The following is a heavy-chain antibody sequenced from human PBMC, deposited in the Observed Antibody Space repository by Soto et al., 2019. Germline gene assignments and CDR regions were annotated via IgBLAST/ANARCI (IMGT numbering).Heavy chain of an antibody. D-gene: IGHD6-13*01. CDR2: ISAYNGNT. CDR3: ARDVRRIAAAGTGY. V-gene: IGHV1-18*01. CDR1: GYTFTSYG. Sequence: ASVKVSCKASGYTFTSYGIGWVRQAPGQGLEWMGWISAYNGNTNYAQKLQGRVTMTTDTSTSTAYMELRSLRSDDTAVYYCARDVRRIAAAGTGYWGQGTLVTVSS. J-gene: IGHJ4*02.